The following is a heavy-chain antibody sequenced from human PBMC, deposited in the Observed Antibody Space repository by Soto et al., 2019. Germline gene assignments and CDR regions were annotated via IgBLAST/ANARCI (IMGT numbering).Heavy chain of an antibody. CDR1: GGSISSYY. CDR3: ARVSGYYDSSGYSPYYYYYGMDV. D-gene: IGHD3-22*01. V-gene: IGHV4-59*01. CDR2: IYYSGST. Sequence: TSETLSLTCTVSGGSISSYYWSWIRQPPGKGLEWIGYIYYSGSTNYNPSLKSRVTISVDTSKNQFSLKLSSVTAADTAVYYCARVSGYYDSSGYSPYYYYYGMDVWGQGTTVTVSS. J-gene: IGHJ6*02.